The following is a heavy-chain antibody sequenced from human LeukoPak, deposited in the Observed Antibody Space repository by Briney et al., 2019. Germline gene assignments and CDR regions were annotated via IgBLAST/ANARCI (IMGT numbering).Heavy chain of an antibody. CDR1: GFTVSSNY. CDR2: IYSGGST. D-gene: IGHD2-2*01. Sequence: PGGSLRLSCAASGFTVSSNYMSWVRQAPGKGLEWVSVIYSGGSTYYADSVKGRFTISRDNSKNTLYLQMNSLRAEDTAVYYCAKDLVPAADDYWGQGTLVTVSS. V-gene: IGHV3-53*01. CDR3: AKDLVPAADDY. J-gene: IGHJ4*02.